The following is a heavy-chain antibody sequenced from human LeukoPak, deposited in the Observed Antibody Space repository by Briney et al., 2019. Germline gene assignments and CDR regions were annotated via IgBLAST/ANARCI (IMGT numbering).Heavy chain of an antibody. V-gene: IGHV3-23*01. CDR2: ISGSGDST. CDR1: GFTFSSYA. CDR3: AKGSGGSCYSPIDY. D-gene: IGHD2-15*01. J-gene: IGHJ4*02. Sequence: GGSLRLSCAASGFTFSSYAMSWVRQAPGKGLEWVSAISGSGDSTCYADSAKGRFTISRDNSKNTLYLQMNSLRAEDTAIYYCAKGSGGSCYSPIDYWGQGNLVTVSS.